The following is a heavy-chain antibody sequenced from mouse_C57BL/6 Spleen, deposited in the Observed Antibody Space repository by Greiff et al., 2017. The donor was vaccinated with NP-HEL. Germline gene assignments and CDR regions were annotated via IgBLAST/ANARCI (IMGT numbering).Heavy chain of an antibody. CDR2: ISPGRGST. D-gene: IGHD2-4*01. CDR1: GYTFTSYW. V-gene: IGHV1-55*01. CDR3: ARCYDCDDDKGMDY. Sequence: QVQLQQPGAELVKPGASVKMSCKASGYTFTSYWITWVKQRPGQGLEWIGDISPGRGSTYYTEKFKSKATLTVDTSSSTAYMQLSSLTSEDSAVYYCARCYDCDDDKGMDYWGQGTSVTVSS. J-gene: IGHJ4*01.